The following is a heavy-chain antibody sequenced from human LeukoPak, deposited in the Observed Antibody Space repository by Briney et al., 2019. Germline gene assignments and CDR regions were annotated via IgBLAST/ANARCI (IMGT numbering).Heavy chain of an antibody. Sequence: SETLSLTCAVYGGSFSGYYWSWIRQPPGKGLEWIGEINHIGSTNYNPSLKSRVTISVDTSKNQFSLKLSSVTAADTAVYYCARVSYSSGWYFDYWGQGTLVTVSS. CDR3: ARVSYSSGWYFDY. CDR2: INHIGST. CDR1: GGSFSGYY. D-gene: IGHD6-19*01. V-gene: IGHV4-34*01. J-gene: IGHJ4*02.